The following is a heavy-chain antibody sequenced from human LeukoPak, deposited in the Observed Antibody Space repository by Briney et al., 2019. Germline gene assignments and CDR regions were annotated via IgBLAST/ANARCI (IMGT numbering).Heavy chain of an antibody. CDR3: AKGSGSYGKDVEY. J-gene: IGHJ4*02. CDR2: ISGSGVST. Sequence: GGSLRLSCAASEFTFNNYAMSWVRQAPGKGLEWVSTISGSGVSTYYADSVKGRFTISRDNSKNTLYLQMNSLRAEDTAVYYCAKGSGSYGKDVEYWGQGTLVTVSS. D-gene: IGHD1-26*01. V-gene: IGHV3-23*01. CDR1: EFTFNNYA.